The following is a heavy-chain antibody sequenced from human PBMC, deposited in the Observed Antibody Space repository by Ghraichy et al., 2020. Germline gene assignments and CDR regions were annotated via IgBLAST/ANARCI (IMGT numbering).Heavy chain of an antibody. Sequence: GGSLRLSCTASGFRFSTYAMNWVRQAPGKGLEWVSGISDSGNSTYYADSVKGRFTVSRDNSKNTLYLQLSSLRDEDTAVYYCAKDMTTVRSWYFDLWGRGTLVTVSS. CDR2: ISDSGNST. J-gene: IGHJ2*01. CDR1: GFRFSTYA. V-gene: IGHV3-23*01. CDR3: AKDMTTVRSWYFDL. D-gene: IGHD4-11*01.